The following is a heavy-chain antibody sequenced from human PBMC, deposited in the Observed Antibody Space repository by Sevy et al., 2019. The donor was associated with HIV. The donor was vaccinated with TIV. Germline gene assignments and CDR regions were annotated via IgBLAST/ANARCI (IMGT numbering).Heavy chain of an antibody. Sequence: GGSLRLSCAASGFTFSSYAMSWVRQAPGKGLEWVSAISGSGGSTYYADSVKGRFTISRDNFKNTLYLQMNSLRVEDTAVYFCARLFSCGGDCYYLDYWGQGAPVTVSS. CDR2: ISGSGGST. CDR3: ARLFSCGGDCYYLDY. D-gene: IGHD2-21*02. V-gene: IGHV3-23*01. J-gene: IGHJ4*02. CDR1: GFTFSSYA.